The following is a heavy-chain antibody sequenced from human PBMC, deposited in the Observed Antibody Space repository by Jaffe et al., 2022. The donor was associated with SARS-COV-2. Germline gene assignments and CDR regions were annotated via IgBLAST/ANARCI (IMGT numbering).Heavy chain of an antibody. Sequence: QLQLQESGPGLVKPSETLALTCTVSGGSISSSSYYWGWIRQPPGKGLEWIGSIYYDGNTDYNPSLKSRATISVDRSKNQFALKLSSVTAADTAVYYCATLSVLTGYYSYNYYYMDVWGQGATVTVSS. D-gene: IGHD3-9*01. CDR2: IYYDGNT. V-gene: IGHV4-39*01. CDR1: GGSISSSSYY. J-gene: IGHJ6*03. CDR3: ATLSVLTGYYSYNYYYMDV.